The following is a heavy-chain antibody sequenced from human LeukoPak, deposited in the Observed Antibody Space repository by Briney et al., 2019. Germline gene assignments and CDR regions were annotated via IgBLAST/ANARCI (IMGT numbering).Heavy chain of an antibody. CDR2: INHSGST. J-gene: IGHJ4*02. CDR3: ARFRSGSYYRSSPYYFDY. D-gene: IGHD3-10*01. V-gene: IGHV4-34*01. Sequence: SETLSRNGAGYGGSFSGYYWSWIRQPPGKGLEWIGEINHSGSTNYNPSLKSRVTISVDTSKNQFSLKLSSVTAADTAVYYCARFRSGSYYRSSPYYFDYWGQGTLVTVSS. CDR1: GGSFSGYY.